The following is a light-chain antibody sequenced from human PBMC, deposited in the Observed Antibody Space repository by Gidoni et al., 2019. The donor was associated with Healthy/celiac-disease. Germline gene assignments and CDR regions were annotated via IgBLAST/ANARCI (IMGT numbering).Light chain of an antibody. Sequence: DIEMTQSTASMSASVGHRVTITCRASQSISSYLNWYQQKPGKAPKILIYVASSLQSGIPSRFSGSGSGTDFTLTISSLQPEDFAAYYCQQCYSSPYTFGQGTKLEIK. V-gene: IGKV1-39*01. J-gene: IGKJ2*01. CDR2: VAS. CDR1: QSISSY. CDR3: QQCYSSPYT.